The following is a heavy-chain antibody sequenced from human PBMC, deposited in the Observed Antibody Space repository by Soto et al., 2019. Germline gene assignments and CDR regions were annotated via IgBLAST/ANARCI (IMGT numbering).Heavy chain of an antibody. J-gene: IGHJ3*01. CDR1: VFTSSG. Sequence: QDQLVQSGAEVKKPGASVKVSCKASVFTSSGISWVRQAPGQRLEWMGWISTHNGNTIYAQKFQDRGTMTMDTSTTTVYLALRSLRPDDTSVYLCARDGILGLFDAYDLWGQGKMVTVSS. CDR2: ISTHNGNT. CDR3: ARDGILGLFDAYDL. D-gene: IGHD3-3*01. V-gene: IGHV1-18*04.